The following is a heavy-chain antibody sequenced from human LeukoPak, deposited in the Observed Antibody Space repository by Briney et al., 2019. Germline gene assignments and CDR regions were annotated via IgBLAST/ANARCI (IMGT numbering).Heavy chain of an antibody. Sequence: ASVKVSCKASGYTFTGYYKHWVRQAPGQGLEWMGWINPNSGGTNYAQKFQGRVTMTRDTSISTAYMELSRLRSDDTAVYYCASFHCSSTSCIDYWGQGTLVTVSS. CDR3: ASFHCSSTSCIDY. J-gene: IGHJ4*02. CDR2: INPNSGGT. CDR1: GYTFTGYY. D-gene: IGHD2-2*01. V-gene: IGHV1-2*02.